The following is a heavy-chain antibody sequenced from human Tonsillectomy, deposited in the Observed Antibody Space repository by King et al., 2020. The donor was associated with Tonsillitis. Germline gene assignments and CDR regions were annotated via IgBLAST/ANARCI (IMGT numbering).Heavy chain of an antibody. J-gene: IGHJ4*02. CDR2: IYYSGST. CDR1: GGSVSSGSYY. D-gene: IGHD1-26*01. CDR3: VRHVEVNSGSYYFDF. V-gene: IGHV4-61*01. Sequence: VQLQESGPGLVKPSETLSLTCSVSGGSVSSGSYYWSWIRQPPGKGLEWIGYIYYSGSTHYNPSLKSRVTISVDTSKNQFSLKLSSVTAADTAVYYCVRHVEVNSGSYYFDFWGQGTLVTVSS.